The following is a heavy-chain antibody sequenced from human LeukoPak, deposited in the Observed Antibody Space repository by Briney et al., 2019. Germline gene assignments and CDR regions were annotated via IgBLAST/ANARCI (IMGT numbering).Heavy chain of an antibody. J-gene: IGHJ4*02. Sequence: GGSLRLSCAASGFTFDDYAMHWVRQAPGKGLEWVSGISWNSGSIGYADSVKGRFTISRDNSKNTLYLQMNSLRAEDTAVYYCAKDRDIVVVPAASGIDYWGQGTLVTVSS. CDR2: ISWNSGSI. CDR1: GFTFDDYA. CDR3: AKDRDIVVVPAASGIDY. D-gene: IGHD2-2*01. V-gene: IGHV3-9*01.